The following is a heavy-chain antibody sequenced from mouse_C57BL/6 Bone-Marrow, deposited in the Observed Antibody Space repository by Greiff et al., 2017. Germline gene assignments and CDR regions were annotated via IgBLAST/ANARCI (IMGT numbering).Heavy chain of an antibody. Sequence: EVQGVESGGDLVKPGGSLKLSCAASGFTFSSYGMSWVRQTPDKRLEWVATISSGGSYTYYPDSVKGRFTISRDNAKNTLYLQMSSLKSEDTAMXYCARVGLLWLRRAWFAYWGQGTLVTVSA. CDR1: GFTFSSYG. CDR3: ARVGLLWLRRAWFAY. V-gene: IGHV5-6*01. J-gene: IGHJ3*01. CDR2: ISSGGSYT. D-gene: IGHD2-2*01.